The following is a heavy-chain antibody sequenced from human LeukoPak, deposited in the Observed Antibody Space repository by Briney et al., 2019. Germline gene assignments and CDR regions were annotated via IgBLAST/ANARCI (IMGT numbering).Heavy chain of an antibody. CDR1: GGSISSYY. CDR2: IYYSGST. D-gene: IGHD2-15*01. J-gene: IGHJ5*02. CDR3: AREGVVAARNWFDP. Sequence: SETLSLTCTVSGGSISSYYWSWIRQPPGKGLEWIGYIYYSGSTNYNPSLKSRVTISVDTSKNQFSLQLNSVTPEDTAVYYCAREGVVAARNWFDPWGQGTLVTVSS. V-gene: IGHV4-59*12.